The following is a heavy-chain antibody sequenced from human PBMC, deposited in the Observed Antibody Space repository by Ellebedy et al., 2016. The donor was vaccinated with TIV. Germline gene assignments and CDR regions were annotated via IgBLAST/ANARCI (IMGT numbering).Heavy chain of an antibody. Sequence: AASVKVSCKASGYTFTNYGFSWVRQAPGQGLEWMGWISAYNGATNYAQKFQGRVTMTTDTSTTTAYMELRSLRSDDTAVYYCTRDCGGDCSPDYWGQGTLVTVSS. CDR2: ISAYNGAT. CDR1: GYTFTNYG. V-gene: IGHV1-18*04. CDR3: TRDCGGDCSPDY. J-gene: IGHJ4*02. D-gene: IGHD2-21*02.